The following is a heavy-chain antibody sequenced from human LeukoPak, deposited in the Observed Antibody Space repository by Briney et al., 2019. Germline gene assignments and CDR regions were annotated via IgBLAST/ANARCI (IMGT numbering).Heavy chain of an antibody. CDR2: VSGTDGST. CDR1: GFTLHSYA. J-gene: IGHJ4*02. Sequence: GGSLRLSCAASGFTLHSYAMSWVRRAPGKGLEWVSAVSGTDGSTHYADSVKGRFTISRDIFNNRLYLQMNSLRAEDTAIYYCAKDVAPTIGEGGYYFDLWGQGTLVTVSS. V-gene: IGHV3-23*01. CDR3: AKDVAPTIGEGGYYFDL. D-gene: IGHD3-9*01.